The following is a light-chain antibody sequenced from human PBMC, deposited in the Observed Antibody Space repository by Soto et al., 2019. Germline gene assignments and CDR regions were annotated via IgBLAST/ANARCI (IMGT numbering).Light chain of an antibody. J-gene: IGLJ2*01. Sequence: QPVLTQPPSVSGAPGQGVTIFCTGSTSNIGAGYDVHWYQQLPGAAPKLLIYGSRHRPSGVPDRFSGSKSGTSASLAITGLQADDGADYYCQSFDTGLSGSRLFGGGTKLTVL. V-gene: IGLV1-40*01. CDR3: QSFDTGLSGSRL. CDR2: GSR. CDR1: TSNIGAGYD.